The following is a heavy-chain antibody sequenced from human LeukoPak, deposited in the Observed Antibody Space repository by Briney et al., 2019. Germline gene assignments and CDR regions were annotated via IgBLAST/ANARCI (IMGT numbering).Heavy chain of an antibody. J-gene: IGHJ6*04. V-gene: IGHV5-10-1*01. CDR2: IHPSDSYT. D-gene: IGHD4-17*01. CDR3: ARQTVTTDGMDV. Sequence: GRIHPSDSYTNYSPSFQGHVTISADKSISTAYLQWSSLKASDTAMYYCARQTVTTDGMDVWGKGTTVTVSS.